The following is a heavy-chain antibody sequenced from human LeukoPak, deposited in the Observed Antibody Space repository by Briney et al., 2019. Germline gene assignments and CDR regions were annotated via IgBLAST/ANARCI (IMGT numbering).Heavy chain of an antibody. Sequence: SETLSLTCAVYGESFSGYFWSWIRQPPGKGLEWIGEINHSGYTNYNPSLKSRVTISVDTSKNQFSLKLSSVTAADTAVYYCARESSRDCRTTSRYGVFDPWGQGTLVTVSS. D-gene: IGHD2-2*01. V-gene: IGHV4-34*01. CDR3: ARESSRDCRTTSRYGVFDP. J-gene: IGHJ5*02. CDR2: INHSGYT. CDR1: GESFSGYF.